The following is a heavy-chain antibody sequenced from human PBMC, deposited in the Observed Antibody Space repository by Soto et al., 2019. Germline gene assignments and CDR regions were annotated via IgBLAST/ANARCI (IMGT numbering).Heavy chain of an antibody. CDR2: IIPIFGTA. CDR3: ARGELPYCSSTSCSMLRDPFNAFDI. J-gene: IGHJ3*02. D-gene: IGHD2-2*01. Sequence: GASVKVSCKASGGTFSSYAISWVRQAPGQGLEWMGGIIPIFGTANYAQKFQGRVTITADESTSTAYMELSSLRSEDTAVYYCARGELPYCSSTSCSMLRDPFNAFDIWGQGTMVTVSS. CDR1: GGTFSSYA. V-gene: IGHV1-69*13.